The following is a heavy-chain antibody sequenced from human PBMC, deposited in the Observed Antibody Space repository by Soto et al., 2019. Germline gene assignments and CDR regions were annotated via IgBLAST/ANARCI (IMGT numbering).Heavy chain of an antibody. D-gene: IGHD3-10*01. J-gene: IGHJ4*02. V-gene: IGHV3-74*01. Sequence: GGSLRLSCAASGFPFGGHRMHRVRQAPGKGLVWVSRMNPDGTFASYADSVKGRFFTSRDNAKNTLYLQMNSLRDEDTAVYYCAKDYSSVPDYWGQGTLVTAPQ. CDR2: MNPDGTFA. CDR3: AKDYSSVPDY. CDR1: GFPFGGHR.